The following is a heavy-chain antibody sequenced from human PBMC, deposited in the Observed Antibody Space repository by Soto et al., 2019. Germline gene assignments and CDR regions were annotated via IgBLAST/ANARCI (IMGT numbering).Heavy chain of an antibody. V-gene: IGHV3-23*01. CDR1: GFTFSSYA. CDR3: AKSLGRQQLVESDY. J-gene: IGHJ4*02. CDR2: ISGSGGST. Sequence: LRLSCAASGFTFSSYAMSWVRQAPGKGLEWVSAISGSGGSTYYADSVKGRFTISRDNSKNTLYLQMNSLRAEDTAVYYCAKSLGRQQLVESDYWGQGTLVTVSS. D-gene: IGHD6-13*01.